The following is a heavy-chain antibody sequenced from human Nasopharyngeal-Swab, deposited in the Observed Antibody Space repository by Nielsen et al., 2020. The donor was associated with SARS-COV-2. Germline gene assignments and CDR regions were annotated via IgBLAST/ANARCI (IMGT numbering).Heavy chain of an antibody. D-gene: IGHD3-10*01. Sequence: GGSLRLSCAASGFTFSDYYMSWIRQAPGKGLEWVSYISSSSSYTNYADSVKGRFTISRDNAKNSLYLQMNSLRSEDTAVYYCARSYYGSGRFDYWGQGTLVTVSS. CDR2: ISSSSSYT. CDR1: GFTFSDYY. J-gene: IGHJ4*02. CDR3: ARSYYGSGRFDY. V-gene: IGHV3-11*03.